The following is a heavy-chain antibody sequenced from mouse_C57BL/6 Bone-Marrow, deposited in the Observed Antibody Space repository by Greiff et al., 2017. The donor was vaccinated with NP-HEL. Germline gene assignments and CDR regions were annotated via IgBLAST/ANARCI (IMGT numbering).Heavy chain of an antibody. CDR1: GFNIKDDY. CDR3: TTGSGTWYFDY. D-gene: IGHD4-1*01. J-gene: IGHJ2*01. Sequence: EVKLQESGAELVRPGASVKLSCTASGFNIKDDYMHWVKQRPEQGLERIGWIDPENGDTEYASKFQGKATITADTSSNTAYLQLSSLTSEDTAVYYCTTGSGTWYFDYWGQGTTLTVSS. V-gene: IGHV14-4*01. CDR2: IDPENGDT.